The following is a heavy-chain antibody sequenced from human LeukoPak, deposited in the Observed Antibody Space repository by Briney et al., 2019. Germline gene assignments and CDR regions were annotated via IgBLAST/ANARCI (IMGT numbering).Heavy chain of an antibody. Sequence: GGSLRLFCAASGFTFSSYAMSWVRQAPGKGLEWVSAVSGSGGSTYYADSVKGRFTISRDNSKNTLYLQMNSLRAEDTAVYYSPKVPGVRGYYYYGMDGWGQGTTVTVSS. D-gene: IGHD3-10*01. CDR1: GFTFSSYA. J-gene: IGHJ6*02. V-gene: IGHV3-23*01. CDR2: VSGSGGST. CDR3: PKVPGVRGYYYYGMDG.